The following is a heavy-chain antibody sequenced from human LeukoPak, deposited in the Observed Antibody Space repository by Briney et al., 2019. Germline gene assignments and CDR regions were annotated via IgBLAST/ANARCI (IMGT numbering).Heavy chain of an antibody. CDR1: GYTFTSYD. J-gene: IGHJ5*02. Sequence: GASVKVSCKASGYTFTSYDMNWVRQATGQGLEWMGWMNPNSGNTGYAQKFQGRVTMTRNTSISTAYMELSSLRSEDTAVYYCARGRRYCSSFDPWGQGTLVTVSS. CDR3: ARGRRYCSSFDP. V-gene: IGHV1-8*01. CDR2: MNPNSGNT. D-gene: IGHD2-2*01.